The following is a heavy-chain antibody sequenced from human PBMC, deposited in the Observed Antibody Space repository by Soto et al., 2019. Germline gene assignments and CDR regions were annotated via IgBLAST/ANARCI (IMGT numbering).Heavy chain of an antibody. Sequence: PSETLSLTCTVSGGSISSFYWNWIRQPPGKGLEWIGYIYYSGSTNYNPSLKSRVTISVDTSKNQFSLKLSSVTAADTAVYYCARRFGEDMDVWGQGTTVTVSS. D-gene: IGHD3-10*01. V-gene: IGHV4-59*06. CDR1: GGSISSFY. J-gene: IGHJ6*02. CDR3: ARRFGEDMDV. CDR2: IYYSGST.